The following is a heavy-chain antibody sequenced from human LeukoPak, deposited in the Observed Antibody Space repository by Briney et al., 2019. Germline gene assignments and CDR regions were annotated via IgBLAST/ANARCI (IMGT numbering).Heavy chain of an antibody. Sequence: SETLSLTCTVPGGSISSSRYYWGWVRQPPGKGLEWIGSISFSGSTYYNPSLRSRVTISEDTSKNQFSLKLSSVTAADTAVYYCARRSDSSGYYFFDYWGQGTLVTVSS. CDR3: ARRSDSSGYYFFDY. J-gene: IGHJ4*02. CDR1: GGSISSSRYY. CDR2: ISFSGST. V-gene: IGHV4-39*01. D-gene: IGHD3-22*01.